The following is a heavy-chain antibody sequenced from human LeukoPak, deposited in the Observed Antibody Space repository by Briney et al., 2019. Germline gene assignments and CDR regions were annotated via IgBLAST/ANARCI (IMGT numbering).Heavy chain of an antibody. CDR3: ARGAAGGGVPYYFMDV. V-gene: IGHV1-18*01. J-gene: IGHJ6*03. Sequence: ASVKVSCKASGYTFTSYGISWVRQAPGQGLEWMGWISAYNGNTNYAQKLQGRVTMTKDTSTSTAYMELRSLRSDDTAVYYCARGAAGGGVPYYFMDVWGKGTTVTVSS. CDR2: ISAYNGNT. D-gene: IGHD6-13*01. CDR1: GYTFTSYG.